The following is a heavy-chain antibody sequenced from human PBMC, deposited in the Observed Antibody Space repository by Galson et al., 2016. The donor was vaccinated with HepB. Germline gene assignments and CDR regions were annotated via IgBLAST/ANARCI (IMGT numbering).Heavy chain of an antibody. CDR1: GKTLAELS. Sequence: SVKVSCKVSGKTLAELSINWVQQTPGKGLEWMGGFVPEDGKTIYAQKFQGRVTMIEETSTDTAYMELSSLRSEDTAVYYCATRGEDFWSGHGAFDVWGQGTMVTVSS. J-gene: IGHJ3*01. D-gene: IGHD3-3*01. CDR3: ATRGEDFWSGHGAFDV. V-gene: IGHV1-24*01. CDR2: FVPEDGKT.